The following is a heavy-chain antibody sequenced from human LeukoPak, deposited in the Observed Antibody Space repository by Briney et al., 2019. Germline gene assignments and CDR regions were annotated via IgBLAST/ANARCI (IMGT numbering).Heavy chain of an antibody. CDR3: ARGRYNYALEDYFDY. Sequence: PSETLSLTCTVSGGSISSYYWSWIRQPPGKGLEWIGYMYYRGNTNYDPSLKSRVTISIDTPNNQFSLKLSSVTAADTAVYYCARGRYNYALEDYFDYWGQGTLVTVSS. CDR1: GGSISSYY. D-gene: IGHD5-18*01. J-gene: IGHJ4*02. V-gene: IGHV4-59*01. CDR2: MYYRGNT.